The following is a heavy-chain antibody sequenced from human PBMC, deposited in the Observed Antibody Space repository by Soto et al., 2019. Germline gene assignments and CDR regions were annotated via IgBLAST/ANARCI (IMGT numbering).Heavy chain of an antibody. CDR3: ARFGDDY. D-gene: IGHD3-10*01. CDR2: INADNGNT. J-gene: IGHJ4*02. Sequence: QVQLVQSGAEVKKPGASVKVSCKASGYSFTNYVIHWVRQAPGQSLEWMGWINADNGNTKHSQRFHGRVTITSNTSASTAYMEWSSLRAEDTAVYYFARFGDDYWGQGTPVTVSS. CDR1: GYSFTNYV. V-gene: IGHV1-3*01.